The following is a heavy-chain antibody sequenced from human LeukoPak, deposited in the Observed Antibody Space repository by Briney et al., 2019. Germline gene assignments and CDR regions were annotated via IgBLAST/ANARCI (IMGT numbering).Heavy chain of an antibody. D-gene: IGHD1-26*01. V-gene: IGHV3-23*01. CDR2: ISGSGGST. J-gene: IGHJ6*03. CDR1: GFTFSSYA. Sequence: GGSLLLSCAASGFTFSSYAMSWVRQAPGKGLEWVSGISGSGGSTYYADSVKGRFTISRDNSKNTLYLQMNSLRVEDTAVFYCAKVRDGRSTGGTYYYYMDVWGEGTTVTVSS. CDR3: AKVRDGRSTGGTYYYYMDV.